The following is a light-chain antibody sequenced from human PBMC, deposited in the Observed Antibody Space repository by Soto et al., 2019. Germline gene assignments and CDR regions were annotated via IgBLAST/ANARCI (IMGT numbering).Light chain of an antibody. CDR1: SSDVGGYTY. CDR3: CSYAGSSRFV. Sequence: QSALTQPRSVSGSPGQSVTISCTGTSSDVGGYTYVSGYQQHPGKAPKLMIYFVSQRPSGVPDRFSGYKSGNTAYLDLSGLQADDDADHCGCSYAGSSRFVFGTGTKGTV. V-gene: IGLV2-11*01. CDR2: FVS. J-gene: IGLJ1*01.